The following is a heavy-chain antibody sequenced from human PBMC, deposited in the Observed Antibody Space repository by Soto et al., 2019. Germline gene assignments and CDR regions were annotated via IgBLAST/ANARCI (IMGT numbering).Heavy chain of an antibody. V-gene: IGHV1-2*04. Sequence: QVHLVHSGAEVKKPGASVKVSCKASGYTFTGYYIHWVRQAPGQGLEWMGWINPKSGGANIAKKFQGWVTMTRDTSISTTYMELSNLRSNDTAVYYCARDYYDGSASYGIEFWGQGTMVTVAS. J-gene: IGHJ3*01. CDR2: INPKSGGA. CDR3: ARDYYDGSASYGIEF. CDR1: GYTFTGYY. D-gene: IGHD3-16*01.